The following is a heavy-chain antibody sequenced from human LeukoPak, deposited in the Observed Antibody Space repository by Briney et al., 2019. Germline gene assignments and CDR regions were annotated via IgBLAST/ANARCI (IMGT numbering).Heavy chain of an antibody. J-gene: IGHJ6*02. CDR3: AGVAVHYYYYGMDV. D-gene: IGHD6-19*01. CDR1: GFTFDDYA. V-gene: IGHV3-9*01. Sequence: PGGSLRLSCAASGFTFDDYAMHWVRQAPGKGLEWVSGISWNSGSIGYADSVKGRFTISRDNAKNSLYLQMNSLRAEDTALYYCAGVAVHYYYYGMDVWGQGTTVTVSS. CDR2: ISWNSGSI.